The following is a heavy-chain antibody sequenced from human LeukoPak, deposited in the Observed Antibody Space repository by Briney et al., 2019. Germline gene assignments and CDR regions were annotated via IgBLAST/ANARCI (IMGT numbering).Heavy chain of an antibody. CDR3: ARRGQGGDGYNNR. V-gene: IGHV5-51*01. CDR1: GYNFASFS. Sequence: GESLKISCEASGYNFASFSIGWVRQMPGKGLEWMGIIYPADSNTRYSPSFQGQVTISADKSINTAYLQWNSLKASDTAMYYCARRGQGGDGYNNRWGQGTLVTVSS. J-gene: IGHJ4*02. CDR2: IYPADSNT. D-gene: IGHD5-24*01.